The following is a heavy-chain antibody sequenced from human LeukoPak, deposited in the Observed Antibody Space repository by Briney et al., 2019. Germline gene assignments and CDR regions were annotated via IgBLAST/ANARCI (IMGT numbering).Heavy chain of an antibody. J-gene: IGHJ4*02. CDR3: ARDSSGDYVFDY. D-gene: IGHD4-17*01. V-gene: IGHV1-69*13. CDR2: IIPIFGTA. Sequence: SVKVSCKASGGTFSSYAISWVRQAPGQGLEWTGGIIPIFGTANYAQKFQGRVTTTADESTSTAYMELSSLRSEDTAVYYCARDSSGDYVFDYWGQGTLVTVSS. CDR1: GGTFSSYA.